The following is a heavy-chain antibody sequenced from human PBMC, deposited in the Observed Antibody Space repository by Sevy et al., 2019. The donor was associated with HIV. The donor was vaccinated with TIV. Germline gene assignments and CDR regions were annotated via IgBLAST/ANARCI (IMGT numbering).Heavy chain of an antibody. CDR2: IKEDGSDK. V-gene: IGHV3-7*01. CDR3: VRDGLASATDFDY. D-gene: IGHD2-15*01. CDR1: GFTFSNYW. Sequence: GGSLRLSCEVSGFTFSNYWMTWVRQAPGKGLEWGANIKEDGSDKYYGDSLKGRFRLSRDNAKKSLYLQMDSLRAEDTAVYYCVRDGLASATDFDYWGQGTLVTVSS. J-gene: IGHJ4*02.